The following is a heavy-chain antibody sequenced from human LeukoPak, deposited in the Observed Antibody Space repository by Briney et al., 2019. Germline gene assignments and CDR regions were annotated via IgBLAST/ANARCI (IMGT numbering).Heavy chain of an antibody. CDR1: GFTFSSYA. CDR2: ISGSGGST. V-gene: IGHV3-23*01. D-gene: IGHD3-22*01. J-gene: IGHJ6*02. Sequence: PGGSLRLSCAASGFTFSSYAMSWVRQAPGKGLEWVSAISGSGGSTYYADSVKGRFTISRDNSKNTLYLQMNSLRAEDTAVYYCARATRGLYDSSGYYQVSYYYYGMDVWGQGTTVTVSS. CDR3: ARATRGLYDSSGYYQVSYYYYGMDV.